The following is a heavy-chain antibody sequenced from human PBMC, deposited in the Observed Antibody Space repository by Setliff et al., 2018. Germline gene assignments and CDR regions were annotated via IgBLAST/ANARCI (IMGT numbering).Heavy chain of an antibody. D-gene: IGHD2-2*01. J-gene: IGHJ4*02. CDR2: IYPGNSNT. CDR1: GYRFTSYW. CDR3: ARQGCSSTSCHSIDY. V-gene: IGHV5-51*01. Sequence: ESLKISCKASGYRFTSYWIGWVRQMPGKGLECMGIIYPGNSNTRYSPPFQGQVTISADKAINTAYLQWNSLQASDTAMYYCARQGCSSTSCHSIDYWGQGTLVTVSS.